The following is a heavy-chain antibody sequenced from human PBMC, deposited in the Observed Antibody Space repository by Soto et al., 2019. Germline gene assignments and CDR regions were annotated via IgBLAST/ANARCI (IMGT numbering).Heavy chain of an antibody. Sequence: GGSLRLSCAASGFTFSAYSMNWVRQAPEKGLEWVSSISSSGSTIYYADSVKGRFTISRDNAKNSLFLQMNSLRAEDTAIYYCAKDKWFGEYKYYFDYWGQGTLVTVSS. CDR3: AKDKWFGEYKYYFDY. CDR1: GFTFSAYS. J-gene: IGHJ4*02. V-gene: IGHV3-21*04. D-gene: IGHD3-10*01. CDR2: ISSSGSTI.